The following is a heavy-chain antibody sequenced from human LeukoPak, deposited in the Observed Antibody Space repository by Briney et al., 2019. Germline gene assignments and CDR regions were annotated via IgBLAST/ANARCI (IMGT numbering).Heavy chain of an antibody. CDR1: GYTFSSYY. CDR2: INPSGDTT. J-gene: IGHJ4*02. D-gene: IGHD6-19*01. Sequence: GASVKVSCKASGYTFSSYYMHWVRQAPGQGLEWMGIINPSGDTTSYAQKFHGRVIMSRDTSTSTVYMELRSLRSEDTAVYYCARRLGVGSGWYGAPFVFWGQGTLVTVSS. CDR3: ARRLGVGSGWYGAPFVF. V-gene: IGHV1-46*01.